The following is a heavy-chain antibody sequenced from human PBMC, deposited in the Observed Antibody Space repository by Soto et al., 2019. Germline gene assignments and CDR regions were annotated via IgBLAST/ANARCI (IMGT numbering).Heavy chain of an antibody. CDR2: IIDSGGST. J-gene: IGHJ6*02. V-gene: IGHV3-23*01. Sequence: EVQLLESGGGLVQPGGSLRLSCAASGFTFSSCAMGWVRQAPGKGLEWVSDIIDSGGSTYYADSVKGRFTISRDNXXSTLYLQVNSLIAEYTVLYYCAKGRSYYYYYGEDVWGQGTTFTVSS. CDR3: AKGRSYYYYYGEDV. CDR1: GFTFSSCA.